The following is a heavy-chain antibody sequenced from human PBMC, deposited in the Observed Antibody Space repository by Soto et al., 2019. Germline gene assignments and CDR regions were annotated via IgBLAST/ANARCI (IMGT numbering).Heavy chain of an antibody. CDR3: ATNYGSGSAHFDS. Sequence: QMVQSGAEVKKPGSSVKVSCTASGDTFSRSTLSWVRQAPGQGPEWMGRTIPILSMSDYAQKFQGRVSITADKSTSTVYMELSRLRSEDTAVYYCATNYGSGSAHFDSWGQGTLVTVSS. J-gene: IGHJ4*02. V-gene: IGHV1-69*02. D-gene: IGHD3-10*01. CDR2: TIPILSMS. CDR1: GDTFSRST.